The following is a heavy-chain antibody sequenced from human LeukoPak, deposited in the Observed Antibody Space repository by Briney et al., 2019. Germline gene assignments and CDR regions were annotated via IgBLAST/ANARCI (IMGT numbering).Heavy chain of an antibody. Sequence: GRSLRLSCATSGFTFSSYAFHWVRQAPGKGLEWVAVISYDGSNKYFADSVKGRFTISRDTSKNTLNLEMNSLRPEDTAVYYCARETGSAVGSTDLDYWDQGTLVTVSS. V-gene: IGHV3-30-3*01. CDR2: ISYDGSNK. CDR1: GFTFSSYA. D-gene: IGHD4-17*01. CDR3: ARETGSAVGSTDLDY. J-gene: IGHJ4*02.